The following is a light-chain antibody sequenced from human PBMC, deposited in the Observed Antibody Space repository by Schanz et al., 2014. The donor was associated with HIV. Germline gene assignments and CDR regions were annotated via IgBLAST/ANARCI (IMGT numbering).Light chain of an antibody. CDR1: SSDVGGYNY. Sequence: SALTQPPSASGSPGQSVTISCTGTSSDVGGYNYVSWYQQPPGKAPKLMIYEVNKRPSGVPDRFSGSKSGNTASLTVSGLQAEDEADYYCSSYAGSNKFGVFGGGTKLTVL. CDR2: EVN. CDR3: SSYAGSNKFGV. J-gene: IGLJ3*02. V-gene: IGLV2-8*01.